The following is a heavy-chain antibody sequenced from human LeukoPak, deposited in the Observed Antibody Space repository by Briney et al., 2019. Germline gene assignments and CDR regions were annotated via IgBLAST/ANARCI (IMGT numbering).Heavy chain of an antibody. CDR3: AKDQRYDYSNWFDP. Sequence: PGGSLRLSCAASGFTFSSYAMSWVRQAPGKGLEWVSAISGSGGSTYYADSVKGRFTISRGNSKNTLYLQMNSLRAEDTAVYYCAKDQRYDYSNWFDPWGQGTLVTVSS. D-gene: IGHD4-11*01. CDR2: ISGSGGST. CDR1: GFTFSSYA. J-gene: IGHJ5*02. V-gene: IGHV3-23*01.